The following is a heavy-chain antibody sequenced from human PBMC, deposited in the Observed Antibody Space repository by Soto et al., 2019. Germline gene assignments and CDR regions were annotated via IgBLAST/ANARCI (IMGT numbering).Heavy chain of an antibody. CDR3: ARDLRTIFGVVTFPYGMDV. Sequence: SVKVSCKASGGTFSSYAISWVRQAPGQGLEWMGGIIPIFGTANYAQKFQGRVTITADESTSTAYMELSSLRSEDTAVYYCARDLRTIFGVVTFPYGMDVWGQGTTVTVSS. CDR1: GGTFSSYA. D-gene: IGHD3-3*01. J-gene: IGHJ6*02. V-gene: IGHV1-69*13. CDR2: IIPIFGTA.